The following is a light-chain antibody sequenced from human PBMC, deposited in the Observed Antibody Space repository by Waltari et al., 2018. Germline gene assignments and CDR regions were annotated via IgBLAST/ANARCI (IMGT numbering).Light chain of an antibody. CDR1: QHIGSD. J-gene: IGKJ1*01. V-gene: IGKV1-6*02. Sequence: AIQMTQSPSSLSASVGDTVTITCRASQHIGSDLGWYQQKPGKAPKLLIPATSNLQSGVPSRFSGSGSHTDCTLAITSLQPEDFATYYCLQSYSYPRTFGQGTKVEIK. CDR3: LQSYSYPRT. CDR2: ATS.